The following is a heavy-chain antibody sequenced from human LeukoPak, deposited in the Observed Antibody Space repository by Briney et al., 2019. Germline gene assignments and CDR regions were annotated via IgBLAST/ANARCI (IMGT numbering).Heavy chain of an antibody. J-gene: IGHJ4*02. Sequence: PSETLSLTCAVYGGSFSGYYWTWIRQPPGKGLEWIGEINHSGSTNYNPSLKSRVTISLDTSKNQLSLKLSSVTAADTAVYFCARQNYGSAPLRYWGQGTLVTVSS. CDR3: ARQNYGSAPLRY. V-gene: IGHV4-34*01. CDR1: GGSFSGYY. CDR2: INHSGST. D-gene: IGHD3-10*01.